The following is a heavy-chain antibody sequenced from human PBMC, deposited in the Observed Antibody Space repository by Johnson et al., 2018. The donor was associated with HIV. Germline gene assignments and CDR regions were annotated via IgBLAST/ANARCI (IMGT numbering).Heavy chain of an antibody. J-gene: IGHJ3*02. CDR2: ISYDGSNK. CDR1: GFTFSSYA. D-gene: IGHD1/OR15-1a*01. Sequence: QVQLVESGGGVVQPGRSLRLSCAASGFTFSSYAMHWVRQAPGKGLEWVAVISYDGSNKYYADSVKGRFTISRDNSKNTLYLQMNSLKTEDTAVYYCTTTGGWQGTTPPHYAFDIWGQGTMVTVSS. V-gene: IGHV3-30-3*01. CDR3: TTTGGWQGTTPPHYAFDI.